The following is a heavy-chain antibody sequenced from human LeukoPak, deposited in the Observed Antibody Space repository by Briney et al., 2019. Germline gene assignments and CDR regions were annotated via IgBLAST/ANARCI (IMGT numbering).Heavy chain of an antibody. J-gene: IGHJ4*02. Sequence: PGGSLRLSCAASGFTFSSYWMNWVRQAPGKRLVWVSRIASDGSSTTYADSVKGRFSISRDNAKNTLYLQMNNLRVEDTAVYYCARGRPHGNDYWGQGTLVTVSS. V-gene: IGHV3-74*01. CDR3: ARGRPHGNDY. CDR1: GFTFSSYW. CDR2: IASDGSST. D-gene: IGHD4-23*01.